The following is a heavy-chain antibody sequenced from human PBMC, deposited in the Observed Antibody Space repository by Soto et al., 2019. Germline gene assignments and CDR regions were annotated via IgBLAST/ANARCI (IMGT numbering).Heavy chain of an antibody. V-gene: IGHV1-69*06. Sequence: GASVKVSCKASGGTFSSYAISWVRQAPGQGLEWMGGIIPIFGTANYAQKFQGRVTITADKSTSTAYMELSSLRSEDTAVYYCARPYGSGSYYNLANYYGMDVWGQGTTVTVSS. CDR1: GGTFSSYA. J-gene: IGHJ6*02. CDR3: ARPYGSGSYYNLANYYGMDV. D-gene: IGHD3-10*01. CDR2: IIPIFGTA.